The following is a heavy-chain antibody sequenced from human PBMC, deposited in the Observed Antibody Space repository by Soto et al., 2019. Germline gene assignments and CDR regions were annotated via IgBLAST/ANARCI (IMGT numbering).Heavy chain of an antibody. CDR3: ARDHYDVVVVEPNHAFDI. D-gene: IGHD2-15*01. CDR1: GYTFTSYY. CDR2: INPSGGST. J-gene: IGHJ3*02. Sequence: QVQLVQSGAEVKKPGASVKVSCKASGYTFTSYYMHWVRQAPGQVLEWMGIINPSGGSTSYAQKFQGRVTMTRDTSTSTVYMELSSLRSEDTAVYYCARDHYDVVVVEPNHAFDIWGQGTMVTVSS. V-gene: IGHV1-46*01.